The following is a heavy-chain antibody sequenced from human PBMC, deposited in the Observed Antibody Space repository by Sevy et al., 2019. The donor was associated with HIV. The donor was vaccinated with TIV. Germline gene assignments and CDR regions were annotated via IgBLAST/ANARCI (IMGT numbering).Heavy chain of an antibody. CDR1: GGSITNGSYY. Sequence: SETLSLTCTVSGGSITNGSYYWTWIRQPAGRGLEWIGRIYTSGSTKYNPSLKSRVTISIATSKPQFSLKLSSVTAADTAVYYCAREGNNFDSRGSFGIWGQGTMVTVSS. D-gene: IGHD3-22*01. CDR2: IYTSGST. CDR3: AREGNNFDSRGSFGI. V-gene: IGHV4-61*02. J-gene: IGHJ3*02.